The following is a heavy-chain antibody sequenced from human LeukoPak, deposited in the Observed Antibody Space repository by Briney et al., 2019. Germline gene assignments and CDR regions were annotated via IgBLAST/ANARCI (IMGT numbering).Heavy chain of an antibody. V-gene: IGHV1-8*01. D-gene: IGHD1-7*01. J-gene: IGHJ4*02. Sequence: ASVKVSCKASGYTFTSYDINWVRQATGQGLEWMGWMNPNSGNTGYAQKFQGRVTMTRNTSISTAYMELSSLRSEDTAVYYCATGSPPNWNFPPYWGQGTLVTVSS. CDR3: ATGSPPNWNFPPY. CDR1: GYTFTSYD. CDR2: MNPNSGNT.